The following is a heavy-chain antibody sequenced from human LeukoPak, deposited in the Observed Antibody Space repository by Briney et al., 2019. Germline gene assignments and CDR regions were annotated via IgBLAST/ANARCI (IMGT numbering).Heavy chain of an antibody. D-gene: IGHD1-1*01. CDR1: GGSFSGYY. CDR3: ARDNYS. J-gene: IGHJ4*02. CDR2: INHSGST. V-gene: IGHV4-34*01. Sequence: SETLSLTCAVYGGSFSGYYWSWIRQPPGKGLEWIGEINHSGSTNYNPSLKSRVTISVDTSKNQFSLKLRSVTAADTAVYYCARDNYSWGQGTLVTVSS.